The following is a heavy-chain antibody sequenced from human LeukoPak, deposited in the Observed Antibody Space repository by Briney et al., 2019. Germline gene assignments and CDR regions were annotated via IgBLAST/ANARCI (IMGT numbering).Heavy chain of an antibody. CDR3: ARPSAEGPYYFDY. J-gene: IGHJ4*02. CDR2: INAGNGNT. Sequence: ASVKVSCKASGYTFTSYGISWVRQAPGQRLEWMGWINAGNGNTKYSQKFQGRVTITRDTSASTAYMELSSLRSEDTAVYYCARPSAEGPYYFDYWGQGTLVTVSS. V-gene: IGHV1-3*01. CDR1: GYTFTSYG.